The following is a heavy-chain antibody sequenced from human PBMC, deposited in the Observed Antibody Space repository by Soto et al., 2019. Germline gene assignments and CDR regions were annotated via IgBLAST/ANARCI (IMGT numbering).Heavy chain of an antibody. J-gene: IGHJ4*02. D-gene: IGHD2-15*01. CDR3: ARDLGSRHEPGDY. CDR1: GDTFTIFA. V-gene: IGHV1-69*12. Sequence: QVQLVQSGAEVKKPGSSVKVSCKASGDTFTIFAISWVRQAPGQGLEWMGGIIPTIGTTNYAQRFQGRITITGDASTDTAYMELSSLKSEATAVYYCARDLGSRHEPGDYWGQGTLVTVSS. CDR2: IIPTIGTT.